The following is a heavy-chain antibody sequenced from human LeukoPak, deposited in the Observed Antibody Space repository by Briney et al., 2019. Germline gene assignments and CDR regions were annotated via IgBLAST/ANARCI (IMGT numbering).Heavy chain of an antibody. CDR1: EFTVSSNY. CDR3: ARQGSCSGTSCYVGSGGEGAFDY. J-gene: IGHJ4*02. V-gene: IGHV3-66*04. D-gene: IGHD2-2*01. CDR2: IFSGGST. Sequence: GGSLSLSRAASEFTVSSNYMSWVRQAPGKGLEWVSLIFSGGSTYYADSVKGRFTISRDNSRNTLYLQMNSLRAEDTAVYYCARQGSCSGTSCYVGSGGEGAFDYWGQGTLVAVSS.